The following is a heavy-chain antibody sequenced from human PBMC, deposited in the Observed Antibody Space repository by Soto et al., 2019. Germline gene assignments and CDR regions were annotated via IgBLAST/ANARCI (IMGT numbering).Heavy chain of an antibody. CDR1: GSTFSSYA. CDR3: VKHAYGSGSDYKPHFDY. V-gene: IGHV3-64D*08. CDR2: ISSNGGSK. J-gene: IGHJ4*02. Sequence: PGGSLRLSCSASGSTFSSYAMHWVRQAPGKGLEYVSAISSNGGSKYYADSVKGRFTISRDNSKNTLYLQMSSLRAEDTAVYYCVKHAYGSGSDYKPHFDYLGQGTNGTVSS. D-gene: IGHD3-10*01.